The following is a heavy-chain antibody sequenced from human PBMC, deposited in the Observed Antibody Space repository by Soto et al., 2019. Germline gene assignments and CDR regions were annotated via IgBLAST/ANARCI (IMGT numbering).Heavy chain of an antibody. D-gene: IGHD3-10*01. J-gene: IGHJ4*02. Sequence: QVQLQQWGAGLLKPSETLSLSCAVYGGSFSGYYWSWIRQPPGKGLEWIGEINHSGSTNYNPFLKSRVTISVDTSKNQFSLKLSSVTAADTAVYYCARSKPVLLWFGESPYFDYWGQGTLVTVSS. CDR2: INHSGST. CDR1: GGSFSGYY. V-gene: IGHV4-34*01. CDR3: ARSKPVLLWFGESPYFDY.